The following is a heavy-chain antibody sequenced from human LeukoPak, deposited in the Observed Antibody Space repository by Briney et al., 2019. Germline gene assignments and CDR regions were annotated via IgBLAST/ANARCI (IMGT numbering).Heavy chain of an antibody. CDR2: ISSSSSYI. CDR3: ARDAELSYDILTGRYGDDAFDI. J-gene: IGHJ3*02. Sequence: KTGGSLRLSCAASGFTFSSYSMNWVRQAPGKGLEWVSSISSSSSYIYYADSVKGRFTISRDNAKNSLYLQMNSLRDEDTAVYCCARDAELSYDILTGRYGDDAFDIWGQGTMVTVSS. V-gene: IGHV3-21*01. CDR1: GFTFSSYS. D-gene: IGHD3-9*01.